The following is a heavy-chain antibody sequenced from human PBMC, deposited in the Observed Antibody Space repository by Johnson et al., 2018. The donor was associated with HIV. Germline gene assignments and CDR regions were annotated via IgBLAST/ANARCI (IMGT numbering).Heavy chain of an antibody. CDR1: GFMFSNYG. CDR3: ARDGGYTYFAFDS. V-gene: IGHV3-33*01. Sequence: QVQLVESGGGVVQPGRSLRLSCAASGFMFSNYGMHLVRQAPGKGLEWVAVIWKDGKTKYYADSVKGRFTISRDTSKSTLYVQMDSLRAEDTAIYYCARDGGYTYFAFDSWGQGTVVTVSS. D-gene: IGHD5-18*01. CDR2: IWKDGKTK. J-gene: IGHJ3*02.